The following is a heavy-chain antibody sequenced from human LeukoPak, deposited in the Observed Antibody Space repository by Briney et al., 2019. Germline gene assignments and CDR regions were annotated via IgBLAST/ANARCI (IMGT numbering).Heavy chain of an antibody. D-gene: IGHD3-22*01. CDR1: GFTFSSYA. V-gene: IGHV3-23*01. J-gene: IGHJ6*03. CDR3: AKGSGDSSGYYYAYYYYYXDV. Sequence: GGSLRLSCAASGFTFSSYAMSWVRQAPGKGLEWVSAISGSGGSTYYADSVKGRFTISRDNSKNTLYLQMNSLRAEDTAVYYCAKGSGDSSGYYYAYYYYYXDVXGKGXXVTV. CDR2: ISGSGGST.